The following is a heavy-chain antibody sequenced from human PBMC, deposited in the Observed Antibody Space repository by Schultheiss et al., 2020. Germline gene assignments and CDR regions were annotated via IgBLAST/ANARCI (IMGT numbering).Heavy chain of an antibody. CDR2: INHSGST. J-gene: IGHJ4*02. Sequence: SETLSLTCAVYGGSFSGYYWGWIRQPPGKGLEWIGEINHSGSTNYNPSLKSRVTISVDTSKNQFSLKLSSVTAADTAVYYCARVSSSWSYFDYWGQGTLVTVSS. CDR3: ARVSSSWSYFDY. D-gene: IGHD6-13*01. CDR1: GGSFSGYY. V-gene: IGHV4-34*01.